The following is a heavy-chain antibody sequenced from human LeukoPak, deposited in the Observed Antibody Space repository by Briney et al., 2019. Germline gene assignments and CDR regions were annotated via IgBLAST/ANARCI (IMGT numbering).Heavy chain of an antibody. CDR2: IYHSGST. J-gene: IGHJ4*02. V-gene: IGHV4-30-2*01. D-gene: IGHD2-15*01. CDR1: GGSISSGGYS. Sequence: SETLSLTCAVSGGSISSGGYSWSWIRQPPGKGLEWIGYIYHSGSTYYNPSLKSRVTISVDRSKNQFSLKLSSVTAADTAGYYCARLYCSGGSCYLDYWGQGTLVTVSS. CDR3: ARLYCSGGSCYLDY.